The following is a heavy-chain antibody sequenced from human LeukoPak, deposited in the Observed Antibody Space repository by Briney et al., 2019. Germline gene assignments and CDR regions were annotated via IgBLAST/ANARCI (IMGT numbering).Heavy chain of an antibody. Sequence: SVKVSCKASGFTFISSAVQWVRQARGQRLAWIGWIVVGSGNTNYAQKFQERVTITRDMSTSTAYMELSSLRSEDTAVYYCAADSSGYYRKFDCWGQGTLVTVSS. CDR1: GFTFISSA. V-gene: IGHV1-58*01. J-gene: IGHJ4*02. CDR3: AADSSGYYRKFDC. D-gene: IGHD3-22*01. CDR2: IVVGSGNT.